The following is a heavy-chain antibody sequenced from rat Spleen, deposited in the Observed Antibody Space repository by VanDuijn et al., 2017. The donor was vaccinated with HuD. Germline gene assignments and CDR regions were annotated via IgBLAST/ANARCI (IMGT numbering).Heavy chain of an antibody. Sequence: EVQLVESGGGLVQPGRSLKLSCVASGFTFNNYWMTWIRQAPGKGLEWIASITNSGGITYYPDSVKGRFTISRDVAKSTLYLQMDSLRSEDTATYYCARRTYYSGHFDYWGQGVMVTVSS. CDR2: ITNSGGIT. D-gene: IGHD1-1*01. CDR1: GFTFNNYW. V-gene: IGHV5-31*01. J-gene: IGHJ2*01. CDR3: ARRTYYSGHFDY.